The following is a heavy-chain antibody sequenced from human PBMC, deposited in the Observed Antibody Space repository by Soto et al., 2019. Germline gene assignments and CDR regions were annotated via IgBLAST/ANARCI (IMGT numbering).Heavy chain of an antibody. CDR3: AKGGFCSGGSCYPGFDY. V-gene: IGHV3-23*01. J-gene: IGHJ4*02. CDR2: ISGGGGTT. CDR1: GFTFNNYA. Sequence: GGSLRLSCAASGFTFNNYAMSWVRQAPGKGLEWVSVISGGGGTTYYADSAGGRFTISRDNSKNTLYLQMNSLRAEDTAIYYCAKGGFCSGGSCYPGFDYWGQGTLVTVSS. D-gene: IGHD2-15*01.